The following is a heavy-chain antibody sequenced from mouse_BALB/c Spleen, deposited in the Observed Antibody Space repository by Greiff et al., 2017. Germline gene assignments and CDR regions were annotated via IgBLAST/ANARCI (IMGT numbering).Heavy chain of an antibody. D-gene: IGHD1-1*01. V-gene: IGHV5-6-5*01. CDR3: ARGGAGSGYWGAMDY. CDR2: ISCGGST. CDR1: GFTFRSYA. Sequence: EVKLVESGGGLVKPGGSLKLSCAASGFTFRSYAMSWVRQTPEKRLEWVASISCGGSTYYPDSVKGRFTISRDIARNILYLQVNRLRSEDTAMYYGARGGAGSGYWGAMDYWGQGTTVTVSA. J-gene: IGHJ4*01.